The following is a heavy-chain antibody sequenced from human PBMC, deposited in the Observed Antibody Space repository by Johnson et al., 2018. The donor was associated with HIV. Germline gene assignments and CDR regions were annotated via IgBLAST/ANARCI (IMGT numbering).Heavy chain of an antibody. Sequence: QVQLVESGGGLVKPGGSLRLSCAAYGFTFSTYWMSWVRQAPGKGLEWVAVISYDGSNKYYADSVKGRFTISRDNSKNTLYLQMNSLRAEDTAVYYCARSGPNWAFDFWGQGTMVTVSS. V-gene: IGHV3-30-3*01. CDR2: ISYDGSNK. CDR1: GFTFSTYW. J-gene: IGHJ3*01. D-gene: IGHD1-1*01. CDR3: ARSGPNWAFDF.